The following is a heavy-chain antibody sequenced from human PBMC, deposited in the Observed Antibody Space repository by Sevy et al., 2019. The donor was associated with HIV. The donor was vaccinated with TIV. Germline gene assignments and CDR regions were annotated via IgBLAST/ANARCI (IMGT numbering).Heavy chain of an antibody. CDR1: GFTFTSYG. V-gene: IGHV3-48*03. CDR2: IISSAKSI. D-gene: IGHD3-22*01. CDR3: ARGPHYYYDSTSFFEY. Sequence: GGSLRLSCTASGFTFTSYGMNWVRQAPGKGLEWVSSIISSAKSIYYADSVKGRFTVSRDNAKNSLFLQMNSLRAEDTAIYYCARGPHYYYDSTSFFEYWGQGTLVTVSS. J-gene: IGHJ4*02.